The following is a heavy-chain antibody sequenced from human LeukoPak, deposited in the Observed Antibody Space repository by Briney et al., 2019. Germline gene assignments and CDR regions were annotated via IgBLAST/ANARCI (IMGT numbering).Heavy chain of an antibody. Sequence: ATVKISCKVSGYTFTDYYMHWVQQAPGKGLEWMGLVDPEDGETIYAEKFQGRVNITADTSTDTAYMELSSLRSEDTAVYYCAHTRAVARDPYYYYMDVWGKGTTVTVSS. CDR1: GYTFTDYY. V-gene: IGHV1-69-2*01. CDR3: AHTRAVARDPYYYYMDV. D-gene: IGHD6-19*01. CDR2: VDPEDGET. J-gene: IGHJ6*03.